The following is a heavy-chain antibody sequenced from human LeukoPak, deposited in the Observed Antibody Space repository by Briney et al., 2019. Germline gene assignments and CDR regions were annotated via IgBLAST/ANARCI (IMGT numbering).Heavy chain of an antibody. V-gene: IGHV4-59*01. CDR3: ARDKYYYDSSGSPQYYFDY. CDR2: VYYSDST. D-gene: IGHD3-22*01. J-gene: IGHJ4*02. CDR1: GGSISNYF. Sequence: SETLSLTCTVSGGSISNYFWSWIRQPPGKGLECIGYVYYSDSTNYNPSLKSRVTISVDTSKNQFSLKLSSVTAADTAVYYCARDKYYYDSSGSPQYYFDYWGQGTLVTVSS.